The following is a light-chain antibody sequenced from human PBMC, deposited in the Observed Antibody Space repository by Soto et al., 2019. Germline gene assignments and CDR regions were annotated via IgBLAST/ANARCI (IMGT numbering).Light chain of an antibody. CDR1: GSDVGGYKY. Sequence: QSLLTQPASVSGSPGQSITISCPGTGSDVGGYKYVSWYQQLPGKAPKLMIYDVSYRPSGVSDRFSGSKSGNTASLIISGLQAEDEADYYCSSYASSSPFVFGTGTKVTVL. CDR3: SSYASSSPFV. V-gene: IGLV2-14*01. CDR2: DVS. J-gene: IGLJ1*01.